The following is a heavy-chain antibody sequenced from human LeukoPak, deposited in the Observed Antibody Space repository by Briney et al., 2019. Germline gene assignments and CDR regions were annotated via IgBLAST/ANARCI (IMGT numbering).Heavy chain of an antibody. CDR2: ISSSSSYI. D-gene: IGHD3-9*01. Sequence: GGSLRLSCAASGFTFSDYYMSWIRQAPGKGLEWVSSISSSSSYIYYADSVKGRFTISRDNAKNSLYLQMNSLRAEDTAVYYCARDQYDILTGFGYDYWGQGTLVTVSS. CDR3: ARDQYDILTGFGYDY. V-gene: IGHV3-11*06. CDR1: GFTFSDYY. J-gene: IGHJ4*02.